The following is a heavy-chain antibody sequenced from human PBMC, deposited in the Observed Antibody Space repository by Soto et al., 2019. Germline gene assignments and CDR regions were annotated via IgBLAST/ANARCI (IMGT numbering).Heavy chain of an antibody. CDR1: GITFRSFD. Sequence: PGGSLRLSCAASGITFRSFDFHGVRQATGKGLEWVATIGTIGDTYYPVSVKGLFTVSRENANSSVSLQMDSLRVGDTAVYFRVRGQEVGAHFFDSWGQGTPVTVSS. CDR2: IGTIGDT. V-gene: IGHV3-13*01. D-gene: IGHD2-15*01. CDR3: VRGQEVGAHFFDS. J-gene: IGHJ4*02.